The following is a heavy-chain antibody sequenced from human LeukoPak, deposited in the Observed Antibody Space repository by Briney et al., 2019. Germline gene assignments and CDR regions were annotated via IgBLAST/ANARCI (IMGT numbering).Heavy chain of an antibody. CDR2: FDPEDGET. Sequence: ASVKVSCKVSGYTLTELSMHWVRQAPGKGLEWMGGFDPEDGETIYAQKFQGRVTMTEDTSTDTAYMELSSLRSEDTAVYCCATEPRRWVVPPWFDPWGQGTLVTVSS. V-gene: IGHV1-24*01. CDR3: ATEPRRWVVPPWFDP. D-gene: IGHD4-23*01. J-gene: IGHJ5*02. CDR1: GYTLTELS.